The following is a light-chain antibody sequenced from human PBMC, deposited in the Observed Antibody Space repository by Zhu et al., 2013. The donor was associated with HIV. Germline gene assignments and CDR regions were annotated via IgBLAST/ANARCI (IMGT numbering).Light chain of an antibody. Sequence: EIVLTQSPATLSLSPGERATLSCRASQNVSSFLAWYQHKPGQAPRLLIYDASKRATGIPARFSGSGSGTDFTLTISSLEPEDFAVYYCQQYGSSPRSFGQGTKLEIK. CDR2: DAS. V-gene: IGKV3-11*01. CDR3: QQYGSSPRS. J-gene: IGKJ2*03. CDR1: QNVSSF.